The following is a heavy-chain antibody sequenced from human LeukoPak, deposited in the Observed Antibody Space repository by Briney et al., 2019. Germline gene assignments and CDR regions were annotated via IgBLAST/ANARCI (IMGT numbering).Heavy chain of an antibody. CDR2: IHYSGSP. Sequence: SETLSLTCTVSGGSISNNNYYWAWIRQPPGKGLECIGGIHYSGSPYYNPSLKSRVTISVDTSKNQFSLRLSSVTAADTAVYYCATWRTAKTGFDYWGQGTLVTVSS. V-gene: IGHV4-39*01. J-gene: IGHJ4*02. CDR3: ATWRTAKTGFDY. CDR1: GGSISNNNYY. D-gene: IGHD1-1*01.